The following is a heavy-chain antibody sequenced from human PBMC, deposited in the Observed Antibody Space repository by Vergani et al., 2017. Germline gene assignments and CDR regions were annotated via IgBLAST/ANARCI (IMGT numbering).Heavy chain of an antibody. J-gene: IGHJ6*03. CDR1: GGSFTSYH. V-gene: IGHV4-34*01. Sequence: QVQLQQWGGGLLKPSETLSLTCVVNGGSFTSYHWTLIRQSPGEGLEWVVDIDHTGRPDYNPSLKSRLTMSVDKSRIQFSLTLNSVTATDTALYFCARGNTETNGHLSYYDYMDAWGRGTAVSV. D-gene: IGHD4-11*01. CDR3: ARGNTETNGHLSYYDYMDA. CDR2: IDHTGRP.